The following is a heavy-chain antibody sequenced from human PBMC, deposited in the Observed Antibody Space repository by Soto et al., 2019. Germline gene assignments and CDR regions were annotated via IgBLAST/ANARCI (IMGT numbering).Heavy chain of an antibody. V-gene: IGHV3-9*01. CDR1: GFTFDDYA. D-gene: IGHD2-2*01. CDR3: AKDIGYCSSTSCPFDY. Sequence: EVQLVESGGGLVQPGRSLRLSCAASGFTFDDYAMHWVRQAPGKGLEWVSGIRWNSGSIGYADSVKGRFTISRDNAKNSLYLQMNSLRAEDTALYYCAKDIGYCSSTSCPFDYWGQGTLVTVSS. CDR2: IRWNSGSI. J-gene: IGHJ4*02.